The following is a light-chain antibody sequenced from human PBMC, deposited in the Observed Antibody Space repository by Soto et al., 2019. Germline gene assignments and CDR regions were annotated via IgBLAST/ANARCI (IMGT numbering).Light chain of an antibody. Sequence: IVLKQSPGTLSLSPGERATLSCRASQSVSSSYLAWYQQKPGQAPRLLIYGASSRATGIPDRFSGSGSGTDFTLTISRLEPEDFAVYYCQQYGSSQSFGQGTKVEIK. V-gene: IGKV3-20*01. CDR2: GAS. CDR3: QQYGSSQS. CDR1: QSVSSSY. J-gene: IGKJ1*01.